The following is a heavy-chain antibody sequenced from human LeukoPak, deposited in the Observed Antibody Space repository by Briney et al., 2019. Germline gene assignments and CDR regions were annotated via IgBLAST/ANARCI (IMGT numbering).Heavy chain of an antibody. CDR2: IYYSGST. CDR3: ARILYDYVWGSYRPYYFDY. V-gene: IGHV4-39*01. CDR1: GGSISSSSYY. J-gene: IGHJ4*02. Sequence: SETLSLTCTVSGGSISSSSYYWGWIRQPPGKGLEWIGSIYYSGSTYYNPSLKSRVTISVDTSKNQFSLKLSSVTAADTAVYYCARILYDYVWGSYRPYYFDYWGQGTLVTVFS. D-gene: IGHD3-16*02.